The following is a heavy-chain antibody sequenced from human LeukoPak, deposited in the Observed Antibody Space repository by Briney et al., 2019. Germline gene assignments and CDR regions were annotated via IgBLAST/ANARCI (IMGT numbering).Heavy chain of an antibody. CDR3: SKGPLLWD. V-gene: IGHV3-23*01. Sequence: AGSLRLSCAVSGFTVSTYYMSWGRQVPGKGLEWVSSISGSGGSPYYAASVKSRFTISRDNSKNKTYLQMNNLRAADKAVDYCSKGPLLWDWGQGALVTVSS. CDR2: ISGSGGSP. D-gene: IGHD2/OR15-2a*01. J-gene: IGHJ4*02. CDR1: GFTVSTYY.